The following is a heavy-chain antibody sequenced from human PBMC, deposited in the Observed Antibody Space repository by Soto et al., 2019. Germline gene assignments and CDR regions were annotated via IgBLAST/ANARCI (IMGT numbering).Heavy chain of an antibody. CDR1: GGTFSSYA. CDR3: ARGTLRRVSTAVHYYYGMDV. V-gene: IGHV1-69*13. CDR2: IIPIFGTA. D-gene: IGHD2-2*01. J-gene: IGHJ6*02. Sequence: SVKVSCKASGGTFSSYAISWVRQAPGQGLEWMGGIIPIFGTANYAQTFQGRVRITADESTSTAYMELRSPRSEETAVYDCARGTLRRVSTAVHYYYGMDVCGQGTTVIGS.